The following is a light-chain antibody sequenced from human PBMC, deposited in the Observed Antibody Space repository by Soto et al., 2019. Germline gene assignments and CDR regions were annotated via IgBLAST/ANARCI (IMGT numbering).Light chain of an antibody. J-gene: IGKJ3*01. CDR2: DAS. Sequence: DIQMTQSPSSLSASVGDRVTITCQASQDISNYLNWYQQKPGKAPKLLNYDASNLETGVPSRFSGSGSGTDFTFTISSLQPEDIATYYCQHYDNLLFTFGPGTKVDIK. CDR1: QDISNY. CDR3: QHYDNLLFT. V-gene: IGKV1-33*01.